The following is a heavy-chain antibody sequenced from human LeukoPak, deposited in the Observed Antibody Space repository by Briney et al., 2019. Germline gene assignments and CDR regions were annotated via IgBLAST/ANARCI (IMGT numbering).Heavy chain of an antibody. CDR1: GFTFSSYG. CDR3: AKRGSSGYYYFDY. J-gene: IGHJ4*02. V-gene: IGHV3-30*18. D-gene: IGHD3-22*01. CDR2: ISYDGSNK. Sequence: GGSRRLSCAASGFTFSSYGMHWVRQAPGKGLEWVAVISYDGSNKYYADFVKGRFTISRDNSKNTLYLQMNSLRAEDTAVYYCAKRGSSGYYYFDYWGQGTLVTVSS.